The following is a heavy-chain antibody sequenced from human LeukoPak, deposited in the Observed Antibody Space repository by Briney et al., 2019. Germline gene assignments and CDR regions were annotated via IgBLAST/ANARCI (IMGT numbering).Heavy chain of an antibody. CDR1: GFTFSSYA. CDR3: HGSYVKDDYFDY. Sequence: PGRSLRLSCAASGFTFSSYAMHWVRQAPGKGLEWVAVISYDGSNKYYADSVKGRFTISRDNSKNTLYLQMNSLRAEDTAVYYCHGSYVKDDYFDYWGQGTLVTVSS. J-gene: IGHJ4*02. D-gene: IGHD2-15*01. CDR2: ISYDGSNK. V-gene: IGHV3-30-3*02.